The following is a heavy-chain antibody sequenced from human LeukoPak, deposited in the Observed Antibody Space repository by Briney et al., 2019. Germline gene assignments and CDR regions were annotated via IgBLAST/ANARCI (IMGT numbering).Heavy chain of an antibody. D-gene: IGHD6-13*01. Sequence: GGSLRLSCAASGFTFSDYYMSWIRQAPGKGLEWVGRIKDKSDGGITDYAAPVKGRFTISRDDSKNTLYLQMNSLKTEDTAVYYCAAERYSSTWYFDYWGQGILVAVSS. CDR2: IKDKSDGGIT. CDR1: GFTFSDYY. CDR3: AAERYSSTWYFDY. V-gene: IGHV3-15*01. J-gene: IGHJ4*02.